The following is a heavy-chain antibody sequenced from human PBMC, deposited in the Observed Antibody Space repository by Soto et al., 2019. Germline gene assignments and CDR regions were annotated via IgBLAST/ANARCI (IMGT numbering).Heavy chain of an antibody. CDR2: INPSGGRT. Sequence: QVQLVQSGAEVKKPGASVKVSCKASGYTFTSYYMHWVRQAPGQGLEWMGIINPSGGRTRYGQKFEDRGTMTRDTSTSTFSMELSSLRSEDTVVYYCASPYFYGSGSYSPPMSDAFDIWGQGTMVTVSS. CDR1: GYTFTSYY. V-gene: IGHV1-46*03. D-gene: IGHD3-10*01. J-gene: IGHJ3*02. CDR3: ASPYFYGSGSYSPPMSDAFDI.